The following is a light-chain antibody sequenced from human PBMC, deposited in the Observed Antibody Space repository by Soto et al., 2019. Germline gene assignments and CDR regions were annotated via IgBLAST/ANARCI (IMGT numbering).Light chain of an antibody. V-gene: IGLV2-14*01. CDR1: SSDVGGYNY. J-gene: IGLJ2*01. CDR2: DVS. CDR3: SSYTPSDTLV. Sequence: QSALTQPASVSGSPGQSITISCTGTSSDVGGYNYVSWYQQHPGKAPKLMIYDVSIRPSGVSHRFSGSKSDNTASLTISGLQAEDEADYYCSSYTPSDTLVFGGGTKLTVL.